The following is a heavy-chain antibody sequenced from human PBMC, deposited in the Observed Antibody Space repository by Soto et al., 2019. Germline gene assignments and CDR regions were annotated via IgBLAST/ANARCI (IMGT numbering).Heavy chain of an antibody. D-gene: IGHD1-26*01. J-gene: IGHJ4*02. Sequence: EVQLVESGGGLVQPGGSLRLSCAASGFTFSNSGMNWVRQAPGKGLEWVAYISSSSSTIRYADSVKGRFTISRDNAKNSLFLQMNSLRDEDTAVYYCARDRGGAGATDYWGPGTLVTVSS. CDR2: ISSSSSTI. CDR3: ARDRGGAGATDY. V-gene: IGHV3-48*02. CDR1: GFTFSNSG.